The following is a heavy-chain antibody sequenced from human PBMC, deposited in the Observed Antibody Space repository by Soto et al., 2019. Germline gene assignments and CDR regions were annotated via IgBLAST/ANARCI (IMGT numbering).Heavy chain of an antibody. CDR2: ISYDGSNK. CDR1: GFTFSSYA. V-gene: IGHV3-30-3*01. Sequence: ESGGGVVQPGRSLRLSCAASGFTFSSYAMHWVRQAPGKGPEWVAVISYDGSNKYYADSVKGRFTISRDNSKNTLYLQMNSLRAEDTAVYYCARDPMGRYYGSGSYYFDYWGQGTLVTVSS. CDR3: ARDPMGRYYGSGSYYFDY. J-gene: IGHJ4*02. D-gene: IGHD3-10*01.